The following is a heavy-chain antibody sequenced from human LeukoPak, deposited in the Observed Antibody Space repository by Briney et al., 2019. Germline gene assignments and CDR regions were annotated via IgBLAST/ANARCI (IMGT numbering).Heavy chain of an antibody. D-gene: IGHD1-26*01. Sequence: SETLSLTCTVSGGSISSYYWTWIRQTPGKGLEWIGDIHYTGTTKYNPSLKSRVTISTDTSKNQFSLKLSSVTAADTAIYYCVRGQEEWDVLQRAVHYDCWGQGTLVTVSS. V-gene: IGHV4-59*12. CDR1: GGSISSYY. CDR2: IHYTGTT. CDR3: VRGQEEWDVLQRAVHYDC. J-gene: IGHJ4*02.